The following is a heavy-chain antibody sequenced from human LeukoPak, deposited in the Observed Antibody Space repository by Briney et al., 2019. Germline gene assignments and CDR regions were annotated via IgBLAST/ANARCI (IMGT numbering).Heavy chain of an antibody. CDR3: ARESRGTADFDY. D-gene: IGHD1-14*01. CDR1: GYSFTSYW. V-gene: IGHV5-51*01. J-gene: IGHJ4*02. Sequence: GESLKISCKGSGYSFTSYWIGWVRPMPGKGLEWMGIIYPGDSDTKYSPSFQGQVTISADKSISTAFLQWRSLTASDTAMYYCARESRGTADFDYWGQGTLVTVSS. CDR2: IYPGDSDT.